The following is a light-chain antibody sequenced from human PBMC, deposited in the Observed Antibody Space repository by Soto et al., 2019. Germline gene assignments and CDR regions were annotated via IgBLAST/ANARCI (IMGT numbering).Light chain of an antibody. CDR2: AAS. Sequence: DIQMTQSPSSLPASVGDRVTLTCRASQSISTYLNWYQQKPGKAPKLLIYAASSLQSGVPSRLSGSGSGTDFTLTISSLQPEDFGTYHCQQSYTIPYTFGQGTKLEIK. V-gene: IGKV1-39*01. CDR1: QSISTY. CDR3: QQSYTIPYT. J-gene: IGKJ2*01.